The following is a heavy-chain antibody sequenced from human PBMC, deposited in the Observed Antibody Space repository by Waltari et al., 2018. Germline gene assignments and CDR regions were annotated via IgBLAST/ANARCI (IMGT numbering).Heavy chain of an antibody. V-gene: IGHV3-11*04. Sequence: QVQLVVSGGGLAKPGGSLRRSCQASGFSPGDFYMTWIRQAPGKGLEWISYISGSGTIMYNADSVKGRFAVSRDNARDSLYLQMDSLRPDDTAVYYCARDFRNGASDIWGRGTMVTVAS. CDR1: GFSPGDFY. CDR2: ISGSGTIM. D-gene: IGHD1-1*01. J-gene: IGHJ3*02. CDR3: ARDFRNGASDI.